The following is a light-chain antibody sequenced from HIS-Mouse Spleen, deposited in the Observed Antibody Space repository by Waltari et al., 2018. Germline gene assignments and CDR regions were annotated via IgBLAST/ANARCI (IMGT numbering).Light chain of an antibody. CDR3: CSYAGSSTYWV. CDR1: SSDVGSYNL. CDR2: EGS. J-gene: IGLJ3*02. Sequence: QSALTQPASVSGSPGQSITISCTGTSSDVGSYNLVSWYQQHPGKAPKLMIYEGSKRHSGVSNRFSGSKSGNTASLTISGLQAEDEADYYCCSYAGSSTYWVFGGGTKLTVL. V-gene: IGLV2-23*01.